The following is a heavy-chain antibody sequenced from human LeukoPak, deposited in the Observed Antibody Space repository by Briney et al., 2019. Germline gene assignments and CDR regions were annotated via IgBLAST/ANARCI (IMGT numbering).Heavy chain of an antibody. CDR1: GYTFTSYA. CDR2: INAGNGNT. CDR3: ARARPGTRLPLDY. V-gene: IGHV1-3*03. J-gene: IGHJ4*02. Sequence: ASVKVSCKASGYTFTSYAMHWVRQAPGQRLEWMGWINAGNGNTKHSQEFQGRVTITRDTSASTAYMELSSLRSEDMAVYYCARARPGTRLPLDYWGQGTLVTVSS. D-gene: IGHD1-26*01.